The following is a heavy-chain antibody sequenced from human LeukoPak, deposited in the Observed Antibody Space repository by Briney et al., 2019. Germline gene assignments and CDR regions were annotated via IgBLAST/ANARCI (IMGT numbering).Heavy chain of an antibody. V-gene: IGHV4-59*01. Sequence: PSETLSLTCTVSGGSIGSYYWSWIRQPPGKGLEWIGYIYYSGSTNYNPSLKSRVTISVDTSKNQFSLKLSSVTAADTAVYYCARDGVRNWFDPWGQGTLVTVSS. CDR2: IYYSGST. D-gene: IGHD3-3*01. J-gene: IGHJ5*02. CDR1: GGSIGSYY. CDR3: ARDGVRNWFDP.